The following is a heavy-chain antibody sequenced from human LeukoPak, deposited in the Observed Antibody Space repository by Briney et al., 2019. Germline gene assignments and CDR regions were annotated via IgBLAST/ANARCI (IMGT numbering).Heavy chain of an antibody. D-gene: IGHD5-18*01. V-gene: IGHV4-59*08. J-gene: IGHJ4*02. Sequence: SETLSLTCTVSGGSISSYYWSWLRQPPGKGLEWIGYLHYDGSTTYNPSLKSRVTISLDTSKNQFFLKLSSVTAADTAVYYCARYSYGGFYFDYWGQGTLVTVSS. CDR2: LHYDGST. CDR1: GGSISSYY. CDR3: ARYSYGGFYFDY.